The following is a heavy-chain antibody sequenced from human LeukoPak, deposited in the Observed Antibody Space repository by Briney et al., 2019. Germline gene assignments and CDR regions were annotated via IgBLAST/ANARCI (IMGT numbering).Heavy chain of an antibody. CDR2: INWNGDSR. Sequence: GRCLSLSCTASGVKFDDYGMTWVRHAPGKGLEWVSDINWNGDSRGTAHSVRGRFTIYIDNSKNSLHLQMNSLRVEATAFYYCARDDLLHRNWFDPWGQGTLVTVSS. V-gene: IGHV3-20*04. J-gene: IGHJ5*02. D-gene: IGHD3-22*01. CDR1: GVKFDDYG. CDR3: ARDDLLHRNWFDP.